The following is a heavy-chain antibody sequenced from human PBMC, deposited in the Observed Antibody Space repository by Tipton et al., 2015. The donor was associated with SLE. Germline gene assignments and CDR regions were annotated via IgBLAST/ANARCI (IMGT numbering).Heavy chain of an antibody. V-gene: IGHV4-39*07. Sequence: SLTCTVSGGSISSSSYYWGWIRQPPGKGLEWIGTNDYSGNTYYNPSLRSRVSISVDTSKNQFSLKLTSVTAADTAVYYCARDSSGWPSSDAFDIWGQGTMVTASS. CDR3: ARDSSGWPSSDAFDI. CDR1: GGSISSSSYY. D-gene: IGHD6-19*01. J-gene: IGHJ3*02. CDR2: NDYSGNT.